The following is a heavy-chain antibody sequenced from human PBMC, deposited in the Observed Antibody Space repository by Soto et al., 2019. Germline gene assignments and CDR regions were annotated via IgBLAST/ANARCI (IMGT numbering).Heavy chain of an antibody. J-gene: IGHJ5*02. CDR1: GDSISGSSYY. CDR3: GRHFRGGLNWSAP. Sequence: PSETLSLTCTVSGDSISGSSYYWGWIRQAPGKGLEWIGSVFYTGSSYYNPSLKSRVTVSVDTSTNQFSLKLSSVTATDTAVYHCGRHFRGGLNWSAPWGGGTLVPVSS. CDR2: VFYTGSS. V-gene: IGHV4-39*01.